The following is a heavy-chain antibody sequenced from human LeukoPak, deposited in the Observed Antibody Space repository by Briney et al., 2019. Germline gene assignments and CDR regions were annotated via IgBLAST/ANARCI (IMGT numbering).Heavy chain of an antibody. V-gene: IGHV3-23*01. CDR1: AFTFSNYA. D-gene: IGHD6-13*01. Sequence: GGSLRLSCAASAFTFSNYAMSWVRQAPGKGLEWVSTISNGDSSTYYADSVKGRFTISRDNSENTLYLQMNSLRAEDTAFYYCAKGNSIAAAGFFDYWGQGTLVTVSS. CDR3: AKGNSIAAAGFFDY. CDR2: ISNGDSST. J-gene: IGHJ4*02.